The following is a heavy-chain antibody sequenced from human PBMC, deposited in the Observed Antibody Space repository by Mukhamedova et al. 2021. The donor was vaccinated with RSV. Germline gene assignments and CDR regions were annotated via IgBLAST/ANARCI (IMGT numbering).Heavy chain of an antibody. J-gene: IGHJ4*02. CDR3: ARAIDYDFWSGYSSTFDY. V-gene: IGHV4-4*02. CDR2: IYHSGST. Sequence: QPPGKGLEWIGEIYHSGSTNYNPSLKSRVTISVDKSKNQFSLKLSSVTAADTAVYYCARAIDYDFWSGYSSTFDYWGQGTLVTGS. D-gene: IGHD3-3*01.